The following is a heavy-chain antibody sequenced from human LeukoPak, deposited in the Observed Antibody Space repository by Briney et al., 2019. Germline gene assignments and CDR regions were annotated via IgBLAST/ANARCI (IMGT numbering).Heavy chain of an antibody. D-gene: IGHD4-23*01. J-gene: IGHJ4*02. CDR3: ARRAGGYSHPYDY. CDR2: IYSGDTT. V-gene: IGHV3-53*01. CDR1: GFTVSDNY. Sequence: GGSLRLSCAVSGFTVSDNYMSWVRQAPGKGLEWVSLIYSGDTTLYADSVKGRFTISRDISQNTLYLQMNSLRAEDPAVYYCARRAGGYSHPYDYWGQGILVTVSS.